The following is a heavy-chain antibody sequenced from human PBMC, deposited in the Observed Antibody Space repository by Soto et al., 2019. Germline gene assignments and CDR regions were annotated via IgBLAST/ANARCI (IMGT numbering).Heavy chain of an antibody. D-gene: IGHD5-12*01. V-gene: IGHV1-18*01. CDR3: ARVDIVATILATHYDY. J-gene: IGHJ4*02. Sequence: QVQLVQSGAEVKKPGASVKVSCKASGYTFTSYGISWVRQAPGQGLEWMGWISAYNGNTNYAQKLQGRVTMTTDTSTSTAYMELRSLRSDDTAVYYCARVDIVATILATHYDYWGQGSLVTVSS. CDR1: GYTFTSYG. CDR2: ISAYNGNT.